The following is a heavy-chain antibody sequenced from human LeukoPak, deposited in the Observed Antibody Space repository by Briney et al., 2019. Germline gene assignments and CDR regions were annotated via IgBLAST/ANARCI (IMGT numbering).Heavy chain of an antibody. J-gene: IGHJ4*02. V-gene: IGHV3-21*01. Sequence: GGSLRLSCAASGFTFSSYSMNWVRQAPGKGLEWVSSISSSSSYIHYADSVKGRFTISRDNAKNSLYLQMNSLRAEDTAVYYCAPGGLLSTLDYWGQGTLVTVSS. CDR2: ISSSSSYI. CDR3: APGGLLSTLDY. CDR1: GFTFSSYS. D-gene: IGHD3-3*01.